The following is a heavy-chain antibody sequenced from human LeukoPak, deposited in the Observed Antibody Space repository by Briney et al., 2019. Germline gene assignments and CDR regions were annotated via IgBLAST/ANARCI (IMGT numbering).Heavy chain of an antibody. D-gene: IGHD2-15*01. CDR1: GGSFSGYY. CDR2: INHSGST. J-gene: IGHJ5*02. V-gene: IGHV4-34*01. Sequence: SETLSLTCAVYGGSFSGYYWSWIRQPPGKGLEWIGEINHSGSTNYNPSLKSRVTISVDTSKNQFSLKLSSVTAADTAVYYCARGLRIVVVVAATVWFGPWGQGTLVTVSS. CDR3: ARGLRIVVVVAATVWFGP.